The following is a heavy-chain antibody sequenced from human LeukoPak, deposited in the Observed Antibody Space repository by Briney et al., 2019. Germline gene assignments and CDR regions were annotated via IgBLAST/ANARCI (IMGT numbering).Heavy chain of an antibody. V-gene: IGHV4-39*01. Sequence: PSETLSLTCTVSGGSISSSSYYWGWIRQPPGKGLEWIGSIYYSGSTYYNPSLKSRVTISVDTSKNQFSLKLSSVTATDTAVYYCARQGGPLSPSSEWELPYTFDYWGQGTLVTVSS. CDR3: ARQGGPLSPSSEWELPYTFDY. CDR2: IYYSGST. J-gene: IGHJ4*02. CDR1: GGSISSSSYY. D-gene: IGHD1-26*01.